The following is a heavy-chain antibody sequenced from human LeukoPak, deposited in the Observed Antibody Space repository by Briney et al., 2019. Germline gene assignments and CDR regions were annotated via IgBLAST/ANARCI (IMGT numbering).Heavy chain of an antibody. Sequence: PGGSLRLSCAASGFTFSSYSMNWVRQAPGKGLEWVSSISSSSSYIYYADSVKGRFTISRDDAKNSLYLQMNSLRAEDTAVYYCARQVVVTRDYWGQGTLVTVSS. CDR1: GFTFSSYS. J-gene: IGHJ4*02. CDR3: ARQVVVTRDY. CDR2: ISSSSSYI. D-gene: IGHD3-22*01. V-gene: IGHV3-21*01.